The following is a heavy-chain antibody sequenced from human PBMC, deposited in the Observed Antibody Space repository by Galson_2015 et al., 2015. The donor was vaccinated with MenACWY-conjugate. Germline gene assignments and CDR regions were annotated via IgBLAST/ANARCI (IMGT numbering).Heavy chain of an antibody. Sequence: SLRLSCAASGFTFSDYWMHWVRHAPGKGLVWVARIKTDGTNANYADSVQGRSIISRDNAKNTLDLQISSLGAEDTAVYFCIRDSPMWSCDHWDQGTLGSVSS. V-gene: IGHV3-74*01. J-gene: IGHJ4*02. CDR3: IRDSPMWSCDH. CDR2: IKTDGTNA. CDR1: GFTFSDYW. D-gene: IGHD2-21*01.